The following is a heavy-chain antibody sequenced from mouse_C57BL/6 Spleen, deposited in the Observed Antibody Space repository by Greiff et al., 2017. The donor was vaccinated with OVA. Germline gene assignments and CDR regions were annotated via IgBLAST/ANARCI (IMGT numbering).Heavy chain of an antibody. Sequence: EVKLMESGPGLVKPSQSLSLTCSVTGYSITSGYYWNWIRQFPGNKLEWMGYISYDGSNNYNPSLKNRISITRDTSKNQFFLKLNSVTTEDTATYYCARAPYGGVYFDYWGQGTTLTVSS. CDR1: GYSITSGYY. CDR3: ARAPYGGVYFDY. CDR2: ISYDGSN. V-gene: IGHV3-6*01. J-gene: IGHJ2*01. D-gene: IGHD1-1*01.